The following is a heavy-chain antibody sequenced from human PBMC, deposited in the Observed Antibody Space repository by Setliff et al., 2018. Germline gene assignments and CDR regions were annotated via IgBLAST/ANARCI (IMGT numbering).Heavy chain of an antibody. D-gene: IGHD1-26*01. CDR1: GKTLTELS. CDR3: ATCVGTSWYDYNFYMDV. Sequence: ASVKVSCKLSGKTLTELSIHWVRQAPGKGLEWMGGFDPDGGETVYAQKFQGRVTMTEDTSTNTAYMELSSLRSEDTAVYYCATCVGTSWYDYNFYMDVWGIGTTVTVSS. CDR2: FDPDGGET. J-gene: IGHJ6*03. V-gene: IGHV1-24*01.